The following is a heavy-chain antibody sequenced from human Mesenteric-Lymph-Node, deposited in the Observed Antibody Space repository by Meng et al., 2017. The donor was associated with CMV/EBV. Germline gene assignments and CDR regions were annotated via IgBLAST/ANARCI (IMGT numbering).Heavy chain of an antibody. CDR1: GFTFSSYG. D-gene: IGHD3-3*01. V-gene: IGHV3-33*06. Sequence: GESLKISCAASGFTFSSYGMHWVRQAPGKGLEWVAVIWYDGSNKYYADSVKGRFTISRDNSKNTLYLQMNSLRAEDTAVYYCAKADFWSYGMDVWGQGTTVTVSS. CDR3: AKADFWSYGMDV. CDR2: IWYDGSNK. J-gene: IGHJ6*02.